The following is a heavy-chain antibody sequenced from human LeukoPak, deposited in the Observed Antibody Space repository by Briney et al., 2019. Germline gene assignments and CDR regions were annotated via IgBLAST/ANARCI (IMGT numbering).Heavy chain of an antibody. CDR3: ARNLGPFDV. J-gene: IGHJ3*01. CDR1: GFTFNDFA. CDR2: IADAGT. Sequence: PGGSLRLSCAASGFTFNDFATTWVRQAPGKGLEWVSTIADAGTYYANSVKGRFIISRDNSKNMLYLQLNSLRADDTAMYYCARNLGPFDVRGHGTMVTVSS. V-gene: IGHV3-23*01. D-gene: IGHD3-16*01.